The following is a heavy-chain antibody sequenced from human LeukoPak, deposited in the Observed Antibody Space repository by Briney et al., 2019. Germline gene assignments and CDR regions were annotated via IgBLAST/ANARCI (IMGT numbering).Heavy chain of an antibody. CDR2: VYHSGST. J-gene: IGHJ4*02. D-gene: IGHD1-26*01. V-gene: IGHV4-38-2*01. CDR3: ARLSGAPVRHPIYHFDY. Sequence: KPSETLSLTCAVSGYSISSGYYWGWIRQPPGKGLEWIGNVYHSGSTYKNPPLKSRVSISLDTSNNQFSLKLTSVTAADTAIYYCARLSGAPVRHPIYHFDYWGQGTLVTVPS. CDR1: GYSISSGYY.